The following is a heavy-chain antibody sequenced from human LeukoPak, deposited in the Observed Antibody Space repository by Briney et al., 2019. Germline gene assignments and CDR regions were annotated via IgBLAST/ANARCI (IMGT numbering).Heavy chain of an antibody. CDR2: ISWNSGSI. D-gene: IGHD3-3*01. V-gene: IGHV3-9*01. CDR3: AKDYNYDFWSGLPGSFDY. Sequence: GRSLRLSCAASGFTFDDYAMHWVRQAPGKGLEWVSGISWNSGSIGYADSVKGRFTISRDNAKNSLYPQMNSLRAEDTALYYCAKDYNYDFWSGLPGSFDYWGQGTLVTVSS. J-gene: IGHJ4*02. CDR1: GFTFDDYA.